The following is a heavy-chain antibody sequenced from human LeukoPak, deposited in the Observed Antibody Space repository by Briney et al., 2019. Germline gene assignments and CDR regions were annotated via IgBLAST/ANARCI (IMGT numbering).Heavy chain of an antibody. D-gene: IGHD3-10*01. J-gene: IGHJ6*02. CDR2: ISGSGGST. CDR1: GFTFSSYA. CDR3: AKYMVRGVIITHYYYGMDV. V-gene: IGHV3-23*01. Sequence: GGSLRLSCAASGFTFSSYAMSWVRQAPGKGLEWVSAISGSGGSTYYADSVKGRFTISRDNSKNTLYLQMNSLRAEDTAVYYCAKYMVRGVIITHYYYGMDVWGQGTTVTVSS.